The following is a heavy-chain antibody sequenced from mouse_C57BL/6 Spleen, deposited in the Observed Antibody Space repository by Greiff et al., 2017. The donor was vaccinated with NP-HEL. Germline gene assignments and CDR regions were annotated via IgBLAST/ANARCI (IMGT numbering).Heavy chain of an antibody. D-gene: IGHD1-1*01. J-gene: IGHJ2*01. CDR3: AREGYDGSSSYFGD. V-gene: IGHV1-64*01. Sequence: QVQLQQPGAELVKPGASVKLSCKASGYTFTRYWMHWVKKRPGQGLEWIGMIHPNSGSTNYNVKFKSKATLTVDKSSSTAYMQLSSLTSEDPAVYYCAREGYDGSSSYFGDWGQGTTLTVSS. CDR1: GYTFTRYW. CDR2: IHPNSGST.